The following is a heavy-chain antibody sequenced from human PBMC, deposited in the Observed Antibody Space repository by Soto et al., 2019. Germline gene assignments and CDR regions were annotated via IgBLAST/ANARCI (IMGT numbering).Heavy chain of an antibody. CDR1: GGSISSYY. V-gene: IGHV4-59*01. CDR3: ASQYYGSGSTYFAY. CDR2: IYYSGST. D-gene: IGHD3-10*01. Sequence: SETLSLTCTVSGGSISSYYWSWIRQPPGKGLEWIGYIYYSGSTNYNPSLKSRVTISVDTSKNQFSLKLSSVTAADTAVYYCASQYYGSGSTYFAYWGQGTLVTVSS. J-gene: IGHJ4*02.